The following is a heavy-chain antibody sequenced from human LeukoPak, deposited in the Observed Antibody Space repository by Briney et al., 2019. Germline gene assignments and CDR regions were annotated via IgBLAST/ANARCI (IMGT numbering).Heavy chain of an antibody. V-gene: IGHV4-39*07. Sequence: SETLSLTCTVSGGSISSSSYYWGWIRQPPGKGLEWIGSIYYSGSTYYNPSLKSRVTISVDASKNQFSLKLSSVTAADTAVYYCARDLTYYDFWSGTIMDVWGKGTTVTVSS. CDR1: GGSISSSSYY. CDR2: IYYSGST. J-gene: IGHJ6*04. CDR3: ARDLTYYDFWSGTIMDV. D-gene: IGHD3-3*01.